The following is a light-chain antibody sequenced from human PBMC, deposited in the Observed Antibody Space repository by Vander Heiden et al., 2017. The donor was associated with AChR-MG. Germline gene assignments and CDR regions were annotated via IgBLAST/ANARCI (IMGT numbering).Light chain of an antibody. V-gene: IGKV1-5*03. Sequence: QMTQSLSTLSPSVGDRAPITCRASRTIGSWLAWYQQKPGKAPKLLIYKASSLESGVPSRFSGSGSGTEFTLTISSLQPDDFAAYYCQQYNDYSPYTCGQGTNLEIK. CDR3: QQYNDYSPYT. J-gene: IGKJ2*01. CDR1: RTIGSW. CDR2: KAS.